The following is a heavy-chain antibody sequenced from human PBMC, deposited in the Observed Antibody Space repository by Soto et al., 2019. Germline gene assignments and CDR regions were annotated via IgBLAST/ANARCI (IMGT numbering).Heavy chain of an antibody. Sequence: SVKVSCKASGFTFTSSAVQWVRQARGQRLEWIGWIVVGSGNTNYAQKFQERVTITRDMSTSTAYMELSSLRSEDTAVYYCAADSSSWQSNYYGMDVWGQGTKVTVSS. CDR3: AADSSSWQSNYYGMDV. CDR2: IVVGSGNT. CDR1: GFTFTSSA. V-gene: IGHV1-58*01. D-gene: IGHD6-13*01. J-gene: IGHJ6*02.